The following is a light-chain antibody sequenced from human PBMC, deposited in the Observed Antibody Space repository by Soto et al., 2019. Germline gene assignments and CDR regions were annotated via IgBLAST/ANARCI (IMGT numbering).Light chain of an antibody. CDR3: QQYNNLLEP. Sequence: ELVMTQAPDTVSEAPEVGATRPRRASQSVSSNLALYQQKPGQAPRLLIYGASTRATGIPARFSGSGSGTAFTLTIRSLQSADFAVYYCQQYNNLLEPFGQVGKVDVK. V-gene: IGKV3-15*01. J-gene: IGKJ1*01. CDR1: QSVSSN. CDR2: GAS.